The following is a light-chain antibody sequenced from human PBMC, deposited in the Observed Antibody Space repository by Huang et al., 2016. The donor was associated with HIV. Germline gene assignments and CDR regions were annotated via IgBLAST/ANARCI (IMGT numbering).Light chain of an antibody. CDR2: GAS. Sequence: EIVLTHSPGTLSLSPGERATLSCRASQSVSSNYLAWYQHKPGQAPRLLIYGASSRATGIPERVSGSGSGTDFTLTISRLEPEDFAVYYCQQYDTSPTFGQGTKVEIK. J-gene: IGKJ1*01. CDR3: QQYDTSPT. CDR1: QSVSSNY. V-gene: IGKV3-20*01.